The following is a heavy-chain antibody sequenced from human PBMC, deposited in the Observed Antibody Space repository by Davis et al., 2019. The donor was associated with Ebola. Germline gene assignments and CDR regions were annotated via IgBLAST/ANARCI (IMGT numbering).Heavy chain of an antibody. J-gene: IGHJ6*04. CDR3: ARDRCSSCYAGAMDV. CDR1: GYSFTDYY. Sequence: ASVKVSCKASGYSFTDYYMHWVRQAPGQGLEWMGRINPNSGVANYAQKFQGRDTMTRDTSSSTAHMELRSLRSDDTAVYYCARDRCSSCYAGAMDVWGKGTTVTVSS. CDR2: INPNSGVA. V-gene: IGHV1-2*06. D-gene: IGHD2-2*01.